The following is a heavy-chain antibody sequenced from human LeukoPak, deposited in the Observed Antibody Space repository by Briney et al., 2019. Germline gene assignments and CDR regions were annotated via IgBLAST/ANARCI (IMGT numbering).Heavy chain of an antibody. Sequence: GASVKVSCKASGYTFTGYYMHWVRQAPGQGLEGMGWINPNSGGTNYAQKFQGRVTMTRDTSISTAYMELSRLRSDDTAVYYCARESLPTTVTTGGAFDIWGQGTMVTVSS. CDR1: GYTFTGYY. V-gene: IGHV1-2*02. J-gene: IGHJ3*02. CDR2: INPNSGGT. CDR3: ARESLPTTVTTGGAFDI. D-gene: IGHD4-17*01.